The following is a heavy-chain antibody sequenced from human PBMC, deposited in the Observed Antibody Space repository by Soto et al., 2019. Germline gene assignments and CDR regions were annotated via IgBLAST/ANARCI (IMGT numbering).Heavy chain of an antibody. CDR2: TYFRSKWNY. D-gene: IGHD6-6*01. CDR1: GDSVSANTAA. CDR3: VRQPLANLALYGMDV. J-gene: IGHJ6*02. Sequence: SQTLSLPCAISGDSVSANTAAWNWIRPSPSRGLEWLGRTYFRSKWNYDYAESVKSRLTITPDTTNTQISLQLNSVIPEDAAVYYCVRQPLANLALYGMDVWGQGTTVTVSS. V-gene: IGHV6-1*01.